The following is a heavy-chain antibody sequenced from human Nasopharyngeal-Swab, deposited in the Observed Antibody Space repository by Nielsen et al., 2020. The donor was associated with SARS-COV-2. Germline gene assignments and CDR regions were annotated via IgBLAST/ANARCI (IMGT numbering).Heavy chain of an antibody. CDR1: GFTFTDYW. D-gene: IGHD1-26*01. CDR2: IDNDGSSA. CDR3: ARGSYSWSWYGPDY. V-gene: IGHV3-74*03. Sequence: GESLKISCPVSGFTFTDYWMHWLRQSPGKGPVWLSRIDNDGSSATYADSVRGRFTISRDNARNTLFLQLHSLSAEDTAVYYCARGSYSWSWYGPDYWGQGTRVTVSS. J-gene: IGHJ4*02.